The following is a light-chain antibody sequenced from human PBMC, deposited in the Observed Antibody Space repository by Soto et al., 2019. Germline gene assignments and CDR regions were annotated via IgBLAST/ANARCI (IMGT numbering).Light chain of an antibody. CDR1: STDVGAYTY. CDR3: ISYASSGLYV. V-gene: IGLV2-14*01. J-gene: IGLJ1*01. CDR2: EVS. Sequence: QSALTQPASVSGSPGQSITISCTGTSTDVGAYTYVSWYQQHPSKAPKVIIFEVSHRPSGVSDRFSASKSGNTASLTISGLQADDEADYYCISYASSGLYVFGTGTKLTVL.